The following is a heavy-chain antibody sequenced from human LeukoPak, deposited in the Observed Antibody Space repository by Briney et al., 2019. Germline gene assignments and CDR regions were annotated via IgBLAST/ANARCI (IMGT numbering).Heavy chain of an antibody. V-gene: IGHV3-48*03. CDR2: ITSGGNTR. CDR3: ARAGGDTAIVFDAFDI. CDR1: GFTFSSYE. Sequence: GGSLRLSCAASGFTFSSYEMNWVRQAPGKGLEWVSYITSGGNTRYYADSVKGRFTISRDNAKNSLYLQMNSLRAEDTAAYYCARAGGDTAIVFDAFDIWGQGTVVTVSS. D-gene: IGHD5-18*01. J-gene: IGHJ3*02.